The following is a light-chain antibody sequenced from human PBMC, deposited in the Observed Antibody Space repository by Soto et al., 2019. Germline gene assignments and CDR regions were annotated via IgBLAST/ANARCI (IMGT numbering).Light chain of an antibody. Sequence: EIVLTQSPGTLSLSPGERATLSCSASQSVSSSYLAWYQQKPGQAPRLLIYGASSRATGIPDRFSGSGSGTDFTLTISRLEPEDFAVYYCQQYGTSSTTFGGGTKVDIK. CDR1: QSVSSSY. J-gene: IGKJ4*01. V-gene: IGKV3-20*01. CDR2: GAS. CDR3: QQYGTSSTT.